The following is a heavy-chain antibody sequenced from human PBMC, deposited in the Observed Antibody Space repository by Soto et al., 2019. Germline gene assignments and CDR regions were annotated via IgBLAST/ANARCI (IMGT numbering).Heavy chain of an antibody. J-gene: IGHJ4*02. Sequence: SLRLSCAASGFTFSSYIMHWVRQTPGKGLVWVSRITADGSTTTYADSVRGRFTISRDNAKNTLYLQMNSLSAEDTAVYYCAREREWDIFDSWGQGTMGTVSS. V-gene: IGHV3-74*01. CDR1: GFTFSSYI. CDR2: ITADGSTT. D-gene: IGHD1-26*01. CDR3: AREREWDIFDS.